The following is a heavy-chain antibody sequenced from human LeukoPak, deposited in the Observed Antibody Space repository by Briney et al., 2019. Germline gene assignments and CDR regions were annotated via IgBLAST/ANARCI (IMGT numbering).Heavy chain of an antibody. V-gene: IGHV4-39*01. CDR2: IYYTGRT. Sequence: SETLSLTCTVSGGSISSRSYYWGWIRQPPGKGLEWIGSIYYTGRTNYSPSLKSRVTISVDTSKNQFSLKLSSVTAADTAVYYCASRHLGYCTGGVCPYFDYWGQGTLVTVSS. CDR1: GGSISSRSYY. J-gene: IGHJ4*02. D-gene: IGHD2-8*02. CDR3: ASRHLGYCTGGVCPYFDY.